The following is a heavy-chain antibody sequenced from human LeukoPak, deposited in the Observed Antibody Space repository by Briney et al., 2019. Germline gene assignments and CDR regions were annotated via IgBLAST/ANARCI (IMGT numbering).Heavy chain of an antibody. CDR3: ARRGYCSSTSCYEGTNWFDP. V-gene: IGHV5-10-1*01. CDR1: GYSFTSYW. CDR2: IDPSDSYT. J-gene: IGHJ5*02. Sequence: GESLSISCKGSGYSFTSYWISWVRQMPGKGLEWMGRIDPSDSYTNYSPSFQGHVTISADKSISTAYLQWSSLKASDTAMYYCARRGYCSSTSCYEGTNWFDPWGQGTLVTVSS. D-gene: IGHD2-2*01.